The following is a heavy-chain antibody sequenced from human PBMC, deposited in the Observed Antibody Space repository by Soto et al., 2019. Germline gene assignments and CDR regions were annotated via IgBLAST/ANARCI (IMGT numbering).Heavy chain of an antibody. J-gene: IGHJ6*02. Sequence: QVQLVKSGAEVKKPGSSVKVSCKASGGTFSSDAISWVRQAPGQGLEWMGGVIPISDTTNYAQKFQGRVTITADESTSTAYMELSSLRSEDTAVYYCARSQGSSTSLEIYYYYYYGMDVWGQGTTVTVSS. V-gene: IGHV1-69*01. D-gene: IGHD2-2*01. CDR1: GGTFSSDA. CDR3: ARSQGSSTSLEIYYYYYYGMDV. CDR2: VIPISDTT.